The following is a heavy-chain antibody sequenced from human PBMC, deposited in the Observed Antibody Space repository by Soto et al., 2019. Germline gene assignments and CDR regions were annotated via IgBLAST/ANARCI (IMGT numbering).Heavy chain of an antibody. CDR2: ISYDGNNE. Sequence: QVQLVESGGGVVQPGRSLRLSCAASGITFSNYGMHWVRQAPGKALEWVAVISYDGNNENYADSVKGRFTISRDNSKNTLYLQMNSLRAEDTAVYYCAKDRGYCSGGRCYWYFDLWGRGTLVTVSS. V-gene: IGHV3-30*18. CDR3: AKDRGYCSGGRCYWYFDL. D-gene: IGHD2-15*01. CDR1: GITFSNYG. J-gene: IGHJ2*01.